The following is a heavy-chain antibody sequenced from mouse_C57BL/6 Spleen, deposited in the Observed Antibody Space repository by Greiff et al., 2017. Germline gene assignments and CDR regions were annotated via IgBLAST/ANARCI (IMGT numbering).Heavy chain of an antibody. CDR1: GFSLTSYG. Sequence: QVQLQQSGPGLVQPSQSLSITCTVSGFSLTSYGVHWVRQPPGKGLEWLGVIWSGGSTDYNAAFISRLSISKDNSKSQVFFKMNSLQADDTAIYYCAKPITTVGDYYAMDYWGQGTSVTVSS. V-gene: IGHV2-4*01. J-gene: IGHJ4*01. CDR2: IWSGGST. CDR3: AKPITTVGDYYAMDY. D-gene: IGHD1-1*01.